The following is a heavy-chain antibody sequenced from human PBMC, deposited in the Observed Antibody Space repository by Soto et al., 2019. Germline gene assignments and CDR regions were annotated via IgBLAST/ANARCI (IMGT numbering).Heavy chain of an antibody. CDR3: ARDGDFDY. D-gene: IGHD3-16*01. CDR2: IYYSGST. CDR1: GGSISSYY. J-gene: IGHJ4*02. Sequence: PSETLSLTCTVSGGSISSYYWSWIRQPPGKGLEWIGYIYYSGSTNYNPSLKSRVTISVDTSKNQFSLKLSSVTAADTAVYYCARDGDFDYWGQGTLVTVPS. V-gene: IGHV4-59*01.